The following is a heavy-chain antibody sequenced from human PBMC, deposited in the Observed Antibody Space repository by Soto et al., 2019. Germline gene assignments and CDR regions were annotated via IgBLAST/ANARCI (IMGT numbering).Heavy chain of an antibody. CDR1: GYTFTTYA. Sequence: ASVKVSCKASGYTFTTYAMHWVRQAPGQRLEWMGWINAGNGNTKYSQKFQGRVTITRDTSASTAYMELSSLRSEDTAVYYCARESSGWSWFDPWGQGTLVTVSS. CDR2: INAGNGNT. V-gene: IGHV1-3*01. CDR3: ARESSGWSWFDP. D-gene: IGHD6-19*01. J-gene: IGHJ5*02.